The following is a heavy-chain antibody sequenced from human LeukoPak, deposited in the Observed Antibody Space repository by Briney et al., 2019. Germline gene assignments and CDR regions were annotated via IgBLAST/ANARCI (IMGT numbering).Heavy chain of an antibody. CDR2: ITGSGGRT. Sequence: GGSLRLSCAASGFTFGSFAMTWVRQAPGKGLEWVSAITGSGGRTYYADSVEGRFTISRDNSKNTLYLQMNSLRAEDTAVYYCAKVDILSRGGVLTEFDYWGQGTLVTVSS. CDR3: AKVDILSRGGVLTEFDY. CDR1: GFTFGSFA. J-gene: IGHJ4*02. D-gene: IGHD3-9*01. V-gene: IGHV3-23*01.